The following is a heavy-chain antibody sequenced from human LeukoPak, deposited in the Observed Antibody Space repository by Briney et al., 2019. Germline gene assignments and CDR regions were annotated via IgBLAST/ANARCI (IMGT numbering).Heavy chain of an antibody. CDR3: ASDSSGWYNPITFDY. CDR1: GFTFSSYW. D-gene: IGHD6-19*01. V-gene: IGHV3-7*01. CDR2: IKQDGSEK. Sequence: GGSLRLSCAASGFTFSSYWMSWVRQAPGRGLEWVANIKQDGSEKCYVDSVKGRFTISRDNAKNSLYLQMNSLRAEDTAVYYCASDSSGWYNPITFDYWGQGTLVTVSS. J-gene: IGHJ4*02.